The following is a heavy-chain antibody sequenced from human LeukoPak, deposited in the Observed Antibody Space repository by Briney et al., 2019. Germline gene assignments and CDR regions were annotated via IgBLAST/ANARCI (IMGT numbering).Heavy chain of an antibody. CDR3: ARALNNYAGGDY. CDR2: IIPILGIA. Sequence: APVQVSCQASGGTFSSYAISWVGQAPGQGLEWMGRIIPILGIANYAQKFQGRVTITADKSTSTAYMELSSLRSEDTAVYYCARALNNYAGGDYWGRGTLVTVSS. J-gene: IGHJ4*02. CDR1: GGTFSSYA. V-gene: IGHV1-69*04. D-gene: IGHD4-11*01.